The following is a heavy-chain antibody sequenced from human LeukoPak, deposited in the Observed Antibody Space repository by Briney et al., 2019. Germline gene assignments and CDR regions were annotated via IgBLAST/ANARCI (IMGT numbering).Heavy chain of an antibody. V-gene: IGHV3-33*01. CDR1: GFTFGSYG. Sequence: GGSLSLSCSASGFTFGSYGMHWVRQARGKGLEWVALIWYHGNDVDYADSVKGRFTISRDNSKNTLYLQMNSVRAEDTAVYFCARDFWNEPSKYFDYWGQGTLVTVSS. J-gene: IGHJ4*02. CDR2: IWYHGNDV. D-gene: IGHD3-3*01. CDR3: ARDFWNEPSKYFDY.